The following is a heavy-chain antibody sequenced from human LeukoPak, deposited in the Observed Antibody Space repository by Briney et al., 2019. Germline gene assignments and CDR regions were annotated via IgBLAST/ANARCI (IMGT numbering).Heavy chain of an antibody. CDR2: INPNSGGT. V-gene: IGHV1-2*02. J-gene: IGHJ6*03. CDR1: GYSFTGYY. Sequence: ASVKVSCKASGYSFTGYYIHWVRQAPGQGLEWMGWINPNSGGTNHAQKFQGRVTMTTDTSISTAYMEVSRLTSDDTAVYYCARDKQWIQGTYFYYYYMDVWAKGTTVTVSS. CDR3: ARDKQWIQGTYFYYYYMDV. D-gene: IGHD5-18*01.